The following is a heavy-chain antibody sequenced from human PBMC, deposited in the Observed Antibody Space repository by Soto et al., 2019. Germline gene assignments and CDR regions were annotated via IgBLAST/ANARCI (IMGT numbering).Heavy chain of an antibody. Sequence: EVQLVETGGGLVQPGGSLRLSCAASGFTVSSNYMSWVRHAPGKGLEWVSILYSGGSTYYADSVKGRFTISRDNSKNTLYLQMNSLRAEDTAVYYCARVISYSGYDCWGQGTLVTVSS. D-gene: IGHD5-12*01. CDR2: LYSGGST. CDR1: GFTVSSNY. J-gene: IGHJ4*02. V-gene: IGHV3-53*02. CDR3: ARVISYSGYDC.